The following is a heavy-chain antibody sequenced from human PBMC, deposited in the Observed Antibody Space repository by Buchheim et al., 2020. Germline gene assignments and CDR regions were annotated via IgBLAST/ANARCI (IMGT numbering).Heavy chain of an antibody. Sequence: QVQLQESGPGLVKASETLSLTCTVSGGSISSYHWSWIRQPAGKGLEWIGRIYSSGSTDYSPSLKSRVTMSVDTSKNQFPLELTSVTAADTAMYYCARVVGGRGYNFLSGFDPWGQGTL. D-gene: IGHD5-12*01. CDR1: GGSISSYH. CDR3: ARVVGGRGYNFLSGFDP. V-gene: IGHV4-4*07. J-gene: IGHJ5*02. CDR2: IYSSGST.